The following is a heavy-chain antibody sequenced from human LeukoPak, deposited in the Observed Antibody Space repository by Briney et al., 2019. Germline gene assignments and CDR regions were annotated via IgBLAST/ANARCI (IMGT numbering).Heavy chain of an antibody. CDR1: GFTFSDYW. V-gene: IGHV3-74*01. CDR3: ARGYRPNWGSTVGDY. CDR2: INSEGSST. Sequence: GGSLRLSCAASGFTFSDYWMHWVRQAPGKGLVWVSRINSEGSSTNYADSVKGRFTISRDNAKNTLYLQMNSLRAEDTAVYYCARGYRPNWGSTVGDYWGQGTLVTVSS. D-gene: IGHD7-27*01. J-gene: IGHJ4*02.